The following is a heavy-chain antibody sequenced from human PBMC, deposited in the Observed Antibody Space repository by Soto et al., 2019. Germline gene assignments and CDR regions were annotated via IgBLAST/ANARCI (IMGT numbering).Heavy chain of an antibody. V-gene: IGHV4-59*01. J-gene: IGHJ4*02. CDR2: IYYSGST. CDR3: ARAPGYDFWSGYYGKYGTYYFDY. CDR1: GGSISSYY. Sequence: PSETLSLTCTVSGGSISSYYWSWIRQPPGKGLEWIGYIYYSGSTNYNPSLKSRVTISVDTSKNQFSLKLSSVTAADTAVYYCARAPGYDFWSGYYGKYGTYYFDYWGQGTLVTVSS. D-gene: IGHD3-3*01.